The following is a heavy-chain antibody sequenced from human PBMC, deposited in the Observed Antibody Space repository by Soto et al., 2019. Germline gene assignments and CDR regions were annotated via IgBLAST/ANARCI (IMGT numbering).Heavy chain of an antibody. D-gene: IGHD4-17*01. V-gene: IGHV2-5*02. CDR3: AHAGDYALLTFDH. Sequence: QITLKESGPTLVRPAQTLTLTCDFSGFSLSTYHMGVACIRQPPGKALEWLALIYWDDDKRYSPSLKDRLAISKDTSSNQLVLTITNMDPGDTATYFCAHAGDYALLTFDHWGPGTLVTVSS. J-gene: IGHJ4*02. CDR1: GFSLSTYHMG. CDR2: IYWDDDK.